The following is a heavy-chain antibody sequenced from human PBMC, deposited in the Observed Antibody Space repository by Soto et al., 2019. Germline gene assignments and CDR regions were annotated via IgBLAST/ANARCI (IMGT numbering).Heavy chain of an antibody. Sequence: GGSLRLSCAASGFTFSSYSMNWVRQAPGKGLEWVSSISSSSSYIYYADSVKGRFTISRDNAKNSLYLQMNSLRAEDTAVYYCARITNVVAAIRLFDYWGRGTLVTVSS. CDR1: GFTFSSYS. D-gene: IGHD2-15*01. CDR2: ISSSSSYI. J-gene: IGHJ4*02. CDR3: ARITNVVAAIRLFDY. V-gene: IGHV3-21*01.